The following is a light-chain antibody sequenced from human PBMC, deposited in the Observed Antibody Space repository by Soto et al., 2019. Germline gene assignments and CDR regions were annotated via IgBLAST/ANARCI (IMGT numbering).Light chain of an antibody. Sequence: EIVLTQSPGTLSLSPGERATLSCRASQSVSSSYLAWYQQKPGQAPRLLIYGASIRATGIPDRFSGSGSGTDFTLTISRLEAEDFAVYCCQQYGSSYTFGQGTKLEIK. CDR2: GAS. J-gene: IGKJ2*01. V-gene: IGKV3-20*01. CDR3: QQYGSSYT. CDR1: QSVSSSY.